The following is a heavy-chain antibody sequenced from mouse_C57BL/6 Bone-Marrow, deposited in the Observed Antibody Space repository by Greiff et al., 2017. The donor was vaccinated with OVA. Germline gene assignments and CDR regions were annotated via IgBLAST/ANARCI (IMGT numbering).Heavy chain of an antibody. V-gene: IGHV1-50*01. CDR3: SRSPSPDDYGGSYEDY. J-gene: IGHJ2*01. D-gene: IGHD1-1*01. Sequence: QVQLQQPGAELVKPGASVKLSCKASGYTFPSYWMQWVNPRPGQGLEWIGEIDPSDSSTNYNQKFKGKATLTVDKSSSTAYMQLTSLTSDDSAVYSCSRSPSPDDYGGSYEDYWGQGTTLTVSS. CDR2: IDPSDSST. CDR1: GYTFPSYW.